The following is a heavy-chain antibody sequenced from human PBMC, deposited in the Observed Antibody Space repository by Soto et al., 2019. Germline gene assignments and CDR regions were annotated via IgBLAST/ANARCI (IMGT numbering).Heavy chain of an antibody. D-gene: IGHD2-2*01. CDR2: ISGSGGST. CDR3: AKCTSAPGPASYYGMDG. V-gene: IGHV3-23*01. CDR1: GFTFSSYA. J-gene: IGHJ6*04. Sequence: LRLSCASSGFTFSSYAMSWVRQAPGKGLEWVSAISGSGGSTYYADSVKGRFTISRDNSKNTLYLQMNSLRAEDTAVYYCAKCTSAPGPASYYGMDGWGKGNTVTV.